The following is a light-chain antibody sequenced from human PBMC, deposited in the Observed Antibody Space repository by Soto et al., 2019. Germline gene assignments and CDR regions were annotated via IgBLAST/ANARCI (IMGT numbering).Light chain of an antibody. CDR3: QQYNSYWT. CDR2: KAS. CDR1: QSISSW. J-gene: IGKJ1*01. Sequence: DIQMTQSPSTLSASVGDRVTITCRASQSISSWLAWYQQKPGKAPKLLVYKASSLESGVPSRFSGSGSGTEITLTISSLQPDDFATYYCQQYNSYWTCGQGTKVEIK. V-gene: IGKV1-5*03.